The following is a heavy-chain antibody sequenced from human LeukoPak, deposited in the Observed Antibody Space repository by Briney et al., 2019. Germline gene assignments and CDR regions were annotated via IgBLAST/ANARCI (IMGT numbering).Heavy chain of an antibody. J-gene: IGHJ4*02. CDR2: ISYDGSNK. Sequence: EGSLRLSCAASGFTFSSYAMHWVRQAPGKGLEWVAVISYDGSNKYYADSVKGRFTISRDNSKNTLYLQMNSLRAEDTAVYYCARGGYQLPQDYWGQGTLVTVSS. V-gene: IGHV3-30*04. D-gene: IGHD2-2*01. CDR3: ARGGYQLPQDY. CDR1: GFTFSSYA.